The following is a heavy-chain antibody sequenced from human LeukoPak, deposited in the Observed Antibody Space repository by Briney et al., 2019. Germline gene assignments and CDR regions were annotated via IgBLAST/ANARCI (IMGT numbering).Heavy chain of an antibody. Sequence: ASVKVSCKASGYTFTGYYMHWVGQAPGQGVEWMGWINPNSGGTNYAQKFQGRVTMTRDTSISTAYTELSRLRSDDTAVYYCARVGGYYYYGMDVWGQGTTVTVSS. CDR2: INPNSGGT. V-gene: IGHV1-2*02. CDR1: GYTFTGYY. CDR3: ARVGGYYYYGMDV. J-gene: IGHJ6*02.